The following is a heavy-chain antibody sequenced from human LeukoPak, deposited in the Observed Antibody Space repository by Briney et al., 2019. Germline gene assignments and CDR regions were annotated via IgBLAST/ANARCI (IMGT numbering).Heavy chain of an antibody. Sequence: GGSLRLSCAASGFTFSNYWMHWVRQAPGKGLVWVSRIYTDGSGTNYADSVKGRFTISRDNAKNTLYLQMNSLRAEDTAVYYCARGASNRFDYWGQGTLVTVSS. CDR1: GFTFSNYW. V-gene: IGHV3-74*01. D-gene: IGHD1-14*01. CDR3: ARGASNRFDY. CDR2: IYTDGSGT. J-gene: IGHJ4*02.